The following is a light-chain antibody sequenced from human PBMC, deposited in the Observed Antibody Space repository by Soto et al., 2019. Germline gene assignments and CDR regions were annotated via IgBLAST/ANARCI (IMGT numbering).Light chain of an antibody. CDR1: SSDVGGYDY. V-gene: IGLV2-8*01. Sequence: QSVLTQPPSASGSPGQSVTISCTGTSSDVGGYDYVSWYQQRPGKAPKLLIHEVTKRPSGVPDRFSGSKSGNTASLTVSGLQAEDEADYYCSSYAGSSTYVFGTGTKVTVL. CDR3: SSYAGSSTYV. J-gene: IGLJ1*01. CDR2: EVT.